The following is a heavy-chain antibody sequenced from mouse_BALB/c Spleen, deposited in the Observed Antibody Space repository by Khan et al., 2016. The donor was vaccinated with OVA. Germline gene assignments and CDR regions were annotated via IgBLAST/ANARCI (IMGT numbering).Heavy chain of an antibody. D-gene: IGHD2-14*01. CDR1: GFSLTTYG. Sequence: QVQLKESGPGLVQPSQSLSITCTVSGFSLTTYGVHWVRQSPGKGLEWLGMIRNGGNTDYNADFISSLSITKDNSKSQVFFKMDSLQADDTAVDYCARNSYMYDFTYWGQGTRVTVSA. V-gene: IGHV2-2*01. J-gene: IGHJ3*01. CDR2: IRNGGNT. CDR3: ARNSYMYDFTY.